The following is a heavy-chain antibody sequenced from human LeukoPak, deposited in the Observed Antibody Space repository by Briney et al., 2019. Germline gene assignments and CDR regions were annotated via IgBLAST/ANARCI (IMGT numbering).Heavy chain of an antibody. CDR1: RFTFSSYA. D-gene: IGHD3-10*01. CDR3: ARGNGPGSFLIDY. J-gene: IGHJ4*02. V-gene: IGHV3-30-3*01. Sequence: GRSLRLSCAASRFTFSSYAMHWVRQAPGKGLEWVAFIPNDGSRTYYSNSVTGRFTISRDNSRNTLYLQMVSLSPDDTAVYYCARGNGPGSFLIDYWGQGTLVTVSS. CDR2: IPNDGSRT.